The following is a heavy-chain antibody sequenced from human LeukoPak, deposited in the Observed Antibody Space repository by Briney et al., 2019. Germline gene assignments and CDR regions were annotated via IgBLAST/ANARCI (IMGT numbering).Heavy chain of an antibody. CDR2: INHSGST. D-gene: IGHD3-22*01. CDR1: GGSFSGYY. Sequence: SETLSLTCAVYGGSFSGYYWSWIRQPPGKGLEWIGEINHSGSTYYNPSLKSRATISVDTSKNQFSLKLSSVTAADTAVYYCARDDYYDSSGYYASFDYWGQGTLVTVSS. CDR3: ARDDYYDSSGYYASFDY. J-gene: IGHJ4*02. V-gene: IGHV4-34*01.